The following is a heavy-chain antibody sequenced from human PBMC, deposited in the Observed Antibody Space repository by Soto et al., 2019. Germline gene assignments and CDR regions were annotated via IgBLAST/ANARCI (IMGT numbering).Heavy chain of an antibody. D-gene: IGHD6-19*01. J-gene: IGHJ5*01. CDR3: AIDQTWYSSGREFASNLFVS. CDR1: GFTFSSYW. CDR2: IKQDGSEK. Sequence: EVQLVESGGGLVQPGGSLRLSCAASGFTFSSYWMSWVRQAPGKGLEWVANIKQDGSEKYYVDSVKGRFTISRDNPKNLLYLQMNGLRAEDTAVYYCAIDQTWYSSGREFASNLFVSWGQGPLVTLSS. V-gene: IGHV3-7*01.